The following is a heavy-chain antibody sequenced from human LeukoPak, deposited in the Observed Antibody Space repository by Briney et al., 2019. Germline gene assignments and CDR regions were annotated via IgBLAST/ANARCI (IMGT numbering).Heavy chain of an antibody. J-gene: IGHJ4*02. CDR3: ARGGYSSGPDDY. CDR1: TYSISSGYY. Sequence: SETLSLTCSVSTYSISSGYYWDWGRQPPGKGLEWIGSIHHSGSTYFNPSLKSRVTISLVLSKNQFSLKLSSVTAADTAVYYCARGGYSSGPDDYWGQGTLVTVSS. V-gene: IGHV4-38-2*02. D-gene: IGHD5-18*01. CDR2: IHHSGST.